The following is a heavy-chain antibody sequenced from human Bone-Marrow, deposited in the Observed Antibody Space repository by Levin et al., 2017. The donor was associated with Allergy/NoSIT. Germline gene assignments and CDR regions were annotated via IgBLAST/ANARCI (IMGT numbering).Heavy chain of an antibody. CDR2: IIPFFGIT. CDR1: GDTLSSYN. CDR3: AREDSGSYYVDY. D-gene: IGHD1-26*01. V-gene: IGHV1-69*04. Sequence: KISCKASGDTLSSYNINWVRQAPGQGLEWMGRIIPFFGITNYAQKFHDRVTITADKSTDTAYMELTSLKSEDTAVYYCAREDSGSYYVDYWGQGTLVTVSS. J-gene: IGHJ4*02.